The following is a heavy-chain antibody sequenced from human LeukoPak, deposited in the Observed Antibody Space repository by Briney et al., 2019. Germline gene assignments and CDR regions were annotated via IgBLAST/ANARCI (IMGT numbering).Heavy chain of an antibody. CDR3: ARERAVAAIDY. Sequence: GASVKVSCKASGYTFTGYYMHWVRQAPGQGLEWMGRINPNSGGTNYAQKFQGGVTMTRDTSISTAYMELSKLRSDDTAVYYCARERAVAAIDYWGQGTLVTVSS. V-gene: IGHV1-2*06. CDR2: INPNSGGT. D-gene: IGHD2-15*01. CDR1: GYTFTGYY. J-gene: IGHJ4*02.